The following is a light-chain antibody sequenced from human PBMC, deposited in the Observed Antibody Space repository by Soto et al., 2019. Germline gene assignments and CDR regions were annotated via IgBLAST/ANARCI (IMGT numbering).Light chain of an antibody. Sequence: QSALTPPAPVSGSPGQSITMSCTGTSSDDGGYNHVAWYQQHPGNAPKLIIYEVRHRPSGVSNRLSGSKSGNTASLTISGLQAGDEADYYCCAYTSSSIRVFGGGTKLTV. V-gene: IGLV2-14*01. CDR2: EVR. J-gene: IGLJ3*02. CDR1: SSDDGGYNH. CDR3: CAYTSSSIRV.